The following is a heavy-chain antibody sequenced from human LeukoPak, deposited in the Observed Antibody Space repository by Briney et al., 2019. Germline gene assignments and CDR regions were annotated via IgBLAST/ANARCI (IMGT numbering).Heavy chain of an antibody. D-gene: IGHD3-9*01. CDR1: GFTFSSYS. J-gene: IGHJ5*02. CDR2: ISSSSSYI. CDR3: AREADYDILTGYPGWFDP. V-gene: IGHV3-21*01. Sequence: PGGSLRLSCAASGFTFSSYSMNWVRQAPGKGLEWVSSISSSSSYIYYADSVKGRFTISRDNAKNSLYLQMNSLRAEDTAVHYCAREADYDILTGYPGWFDPWGQGTLVTVSS.